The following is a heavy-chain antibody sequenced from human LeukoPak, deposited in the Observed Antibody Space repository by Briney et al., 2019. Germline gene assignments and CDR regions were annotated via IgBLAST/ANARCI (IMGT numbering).Heavy chain of an antibody. CDR1: GFTFSDYA. Sequence: GGSLRLSCQASGFTFSDYAMSWVRQAPGKGLEWVSSINPDGGSFFADSVKGRFTISIDDSRSVVYLQMNTLSAEDTAVYYCARPGVATCHYWGQGILVTVSS. V-gene: IGHV3-23*01. J-gene: IGHJ4*02. CDR2: INPDGGS. D-gene: IGHD3-10*01. CDR3: ARPGVATCHY.